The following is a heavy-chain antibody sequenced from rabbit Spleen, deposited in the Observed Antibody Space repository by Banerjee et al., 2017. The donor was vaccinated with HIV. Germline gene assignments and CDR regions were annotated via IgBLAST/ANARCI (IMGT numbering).Heavy chain of an antibody. CDR2: IYTGSGST. Sequence: QSLEESGGGLVQPEGSLTLTCTASGFSFSSSYYMCWVRQAPGKGLEWIGCIYTGSGSTYYASWAKGRFTISKTSSTTVDLKMTSLTATDTATYLCANSNAAYKYAMDLWGPGTLVTVS. CDR1: GFSFSSSYY. D-gene: IGHD6-1*01. V-gene: IGHV1S40*01. CDR3: ANSNAAYKYAMDL. J-gene: IGHJ6*01.